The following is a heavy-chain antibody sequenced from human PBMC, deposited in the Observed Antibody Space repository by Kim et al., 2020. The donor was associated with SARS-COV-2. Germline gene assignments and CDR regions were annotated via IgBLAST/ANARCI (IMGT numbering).Heavy chain of an antibody. CDR1: GFTFSSYD. CDR2: ISGSSSHI. CDR3: ARDSPRAVAGTR. V-gene: IGHV3-21*01. J-gene: IGHJ4*02. D-gene: IGHD6-19*01. Sequence: GGSLRLSCATSGFTFSSYDMNWVRQAPGMGLEWVSSISGSSSHIYYADSVKGRFTISRDNAKNSVYLQMNSLRAEDTAVYYCARDSPRAVAGTRWGQGTLVTVSS.